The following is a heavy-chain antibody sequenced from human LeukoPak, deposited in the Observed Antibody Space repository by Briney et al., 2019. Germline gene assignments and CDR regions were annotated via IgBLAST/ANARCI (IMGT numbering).Heavy chain of an antibody. J-gene: IGHJ4*02. Sequence: ASVKVSCKASGYTFTGYYIHWVRQAPGQGLKWMGWINPHSGGTNYAQKFRGGVTMTRDTSITTAYMELSSLRSDDTAVYYCARDVGEYCSSTNCYASHYWGQGTLVTVSS. D-gene: IGHD2-2*01. V-gene: IGHV1-2*02. CDR3: ARDVGEYCSSTNCYASHY. CDR1: GYTFTGYY. CDR2: INPHSGGT.